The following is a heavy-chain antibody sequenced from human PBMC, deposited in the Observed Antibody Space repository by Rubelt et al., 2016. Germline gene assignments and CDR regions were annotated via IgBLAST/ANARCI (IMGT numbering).Heavy chain of an antibody. CDR2: TYYRSKWYN. Sequence: RGLEWLGRTYYRSKWYNDYAVSVKSRITINPDTSKNQFSLQLNSVTPEDTAVYYCARRENIAAAGTLDYWGLGTLVTVSS. CDR3: ARRENIAAAGTLDY. D-gene: IGHD6-13*01. V-gene: IGHV6-1*01. J-gene: IGHJ4*01.